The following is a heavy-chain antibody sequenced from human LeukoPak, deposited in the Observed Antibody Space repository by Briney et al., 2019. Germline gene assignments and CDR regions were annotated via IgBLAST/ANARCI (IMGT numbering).Heavy chain of an antibody. Sequence: PSETLSLTCTVSGASISDNYWSWSRQPAGKALEWIGRTYTSGDTNYNPSLKSRVRVSVDTSKNQFSLNMRYVTAADTAVYYCTIGATFGSLAHWGPGILVTVSS. J-gene: IGHJ4*02. D-gene: IGHD2-15*01. CDR3: TIGATFGSLAH. V-gene: IGHV4-4*07. CDR2: TYTSGDT. CDR1: GASISDNY.